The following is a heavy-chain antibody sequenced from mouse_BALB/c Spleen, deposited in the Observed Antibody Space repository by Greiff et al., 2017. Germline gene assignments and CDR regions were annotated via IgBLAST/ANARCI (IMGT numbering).Heavy chain of an antibody. V-gene: IGHV1-54*01. CDR1: GYAFTNYL. CDR2: INPGSGGT. CDR3: ARGPYYYGSSWDYYAMDY. Sequence: VQLQQSGAELVRPGTSVKVSCKASGYAFTNYLIEWVKQRPGQGLEWIGVINPGSGGTNYNEKFKGKATLTADKSSSTAYMQLSSLTSDDSAVYFCARGPYYYGSSWDYYAMDYWGQGTSVTVSS. J-gene: IGHJ4*01. D-gene: IGHD1-1*01.